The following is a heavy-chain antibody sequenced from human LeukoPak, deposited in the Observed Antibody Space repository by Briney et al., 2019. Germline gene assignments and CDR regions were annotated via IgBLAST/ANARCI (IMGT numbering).Heavy chain of an antibody. CDR2: IYYSGST. D-gene: IGHD3-22*01. CDR1: GGSISSYY. V-gene: IGHV4-59*01. CDR3: ASGPYDSESS. Sequence: NTSETQSLTCTVSGGSISSYYWSCIRQPPGKGLEWIGYIYYSGSTNYNPSLKSRVTISVDTSKNQFSLKLSSVTAADTAVYYCASGPYDSESSWGQGTLVTVSS. J-gene: IGHJ5*02.